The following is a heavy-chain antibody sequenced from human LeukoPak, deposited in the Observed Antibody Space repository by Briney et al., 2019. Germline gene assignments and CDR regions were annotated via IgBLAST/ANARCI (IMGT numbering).Heavy chain of an antibody. V-gene: IGHV3-21*01. Sequence: GGSLRLSCAASGFTFSSYSMNWVRQALGKGLEWVSSINSDSSLMYYAESVKGRFTISRDNARNSLYLQMSSLRVEDTAVYYCIRDLFDDYSLDYWGQGALVTVSS. CDR3: IRDLFDDYSLDY. CDR1: GFTFSSYS. CDR2: INSDSSLM. J-gene: IGHJ4*02. D-gene: IGHD3-16*01.